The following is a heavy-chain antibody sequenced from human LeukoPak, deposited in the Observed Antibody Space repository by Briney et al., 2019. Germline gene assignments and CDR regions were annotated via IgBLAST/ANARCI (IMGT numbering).Heavy chain of an antibody. D-gene: IGHD2-15*01. Sequence: ASVKVSCKASGYTFTSYGISWVRQAPGQGLEWMGLISAYNGNTNYAQKLQGRVTMTTDTSTSTAYMELRSLRSDDTAVYYCARDLRGGYRSGGSCYAYWGQGTLVTVSS. V-gene: IGHV1-18*01. J-gene: IGHJ4*02. CDR1: GYTFTSYG. CDR3: ARDLRGGYRSGGSCYAY. CDR2: ISAYNGNT.